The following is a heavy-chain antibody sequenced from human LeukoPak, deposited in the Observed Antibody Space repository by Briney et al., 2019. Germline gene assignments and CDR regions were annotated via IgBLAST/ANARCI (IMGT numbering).Heavy chain of an antibody. V-gene: IGHV5-51*01. CDR2: IYPGDSDT. Sequence: GESLKISCKGFGYSFTGYWIGWVRQMPGKGLEWMGIIYPGDSDTRYSPSFQGQVTISADKSISTAYLQWSSLKASDTAMYYCARQGGLHYYAMDVWGQGTTVTVSS. J-gene: IGHJ6*02. CDR3: ARQGGLHYYAMDV. CDR1: GYSFTGYW. D-gene: IGHD5-24*01.